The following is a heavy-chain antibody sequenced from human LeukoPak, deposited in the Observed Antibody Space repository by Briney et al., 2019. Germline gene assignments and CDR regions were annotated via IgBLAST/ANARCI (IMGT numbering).Heavy chain of an antibody. V-gene: IGHV1-2*06. J-gene: IGHJ4*02. CDR1: GYTFTGYY. CDR2: INPNSGGT. CDR3: ARLGSWLLPRGYFDY. D-gene: IGHD3-22*01. Sequence: ASVKVSCKASGYTFTGYYMHWVRQAPGQGLEWMGRINPNSGGTNYAQKFQGRVTMTRDTSISTAYMELSRLRSDDTAVYYCARLGSWLLPRGYFDYWGRGTLVTVSS.